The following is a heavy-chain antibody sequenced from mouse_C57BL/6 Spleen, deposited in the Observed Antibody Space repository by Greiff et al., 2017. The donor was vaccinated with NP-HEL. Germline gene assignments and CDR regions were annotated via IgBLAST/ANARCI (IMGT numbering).Heavy chain of an antibody. CDR1: GFTFSDYG. CDR2: ISSGSSTI. V-gene: IGHV5-17*01. Sequence: EVHLVESGGGLVKPGGSLKLSCAASGFTFSDYGMHWVRQAPEKGLEWVAYISSGSSTIYYADTVKGRFTISRDNAKKTRFLQMTSLRCEDTAMYYCATGSWFAYWGQGTLVTVSA. J-gene: IGHJ3*01. CDR3: ATGSWFAY.